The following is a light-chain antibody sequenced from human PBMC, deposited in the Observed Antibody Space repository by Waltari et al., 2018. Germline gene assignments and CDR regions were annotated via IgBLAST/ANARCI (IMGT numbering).Light chain of an antibody. CDR1: NSVLYSSNNKNY. CDR2: WAS. V-gene: IGKV4-1*01. Sequence: DIVMTKSPDSLPVSLRGRATTNSQSSNSVLYSSNNKNYLAWYQQKPGKPPKLLIYWASTRESGVPDRFSGSGSGTDFTLTISSLQAEDVAVYYCQQYYSTPITFGQGTRLEIK. J-gene: IGKJ5*01. CDR3: QQYYSTPIT.